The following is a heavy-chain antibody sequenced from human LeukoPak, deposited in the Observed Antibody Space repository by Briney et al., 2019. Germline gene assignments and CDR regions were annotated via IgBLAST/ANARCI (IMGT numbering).Heavy chain of an antibody. J-gene: IGHJ4*02. CDR2: AGPDGSVT. V-gene: IGHV3-74*01. D-gene: IGHD3-10*01. CDR3: ARDVRGPDVY. CDR1: GFTIHNDW. Sequence: GGSLRLSCVASGFTIHNDWMHWVRQAPGKGLVWVSQAGPDGSVTSYADSVKGRFTISRDNAKNTLYLQMNSLTAEDTAVYFCARDVRGPDVYWGQGTLVTVSS.